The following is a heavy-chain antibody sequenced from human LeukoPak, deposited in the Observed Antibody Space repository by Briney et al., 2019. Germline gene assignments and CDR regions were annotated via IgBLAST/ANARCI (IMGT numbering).Heavy chain of an antibody. CDR1: GFSFSRYS. J-gene: IGHJ5*02. CDR2: INSSTTYI. D-gene: IGHD6-19*01. V-gene: IGHV3-21*01. Sequence: PGGSLRLSCAASGFSFSRYSLSWVRQAPGMGLEWISLINSSTTYIYYADSVKGRFTISRDNAKNTLYLQMNNLRAEDTAVYYCARGHSSGWYKFDPWGQGTLVTVSS. CDR3: ARGHSSGWYKFDP.